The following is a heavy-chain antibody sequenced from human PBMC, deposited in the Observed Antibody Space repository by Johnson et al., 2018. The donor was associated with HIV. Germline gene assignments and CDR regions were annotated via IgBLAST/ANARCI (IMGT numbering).Heavy chain of an antibody. D-gene: IGHD3-10*02. CDR3: ARDGRELFTRGSLDV. CDR2: IFTVGDV. J-gene: IGHJ3*01. CDR1: GITVSSNY. V-gene: IGHV3-66*02. Sequence: VQLVESGGGLAQPGGSLRLSCAASGITVSSNYMSWVRQAPGKGLEWVSVIFTVGDVYYADSVKGRFTISRDNSKNFLYLQMNSLRPEDTAVYYCARDGRELFTRGSLDVWGQGTVVTVSS.